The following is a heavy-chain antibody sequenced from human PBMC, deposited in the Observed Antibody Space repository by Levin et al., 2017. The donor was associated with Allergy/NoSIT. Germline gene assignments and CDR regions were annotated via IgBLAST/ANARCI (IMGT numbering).Heavy chain of an antibody. CDR2: ISGSGTTT. Sequence: ASVKVSCAASGFTVYSYAIHWVRQAPGRGPEWVSGISGSGTTTDYADSVKGRFTISRDNSKNTVYMEMNSLRVDDTALNYYARSKKRCSGGSCYSGFDSWGQGTQVTVSS. CDR3: ARSKKRCSGGSCYSGFDS. CDR1: GFTVYSYA. V-gene: IGHV3-23*01. D-gene: IGHD2-15*01. J-gene: IGHJ4*02.